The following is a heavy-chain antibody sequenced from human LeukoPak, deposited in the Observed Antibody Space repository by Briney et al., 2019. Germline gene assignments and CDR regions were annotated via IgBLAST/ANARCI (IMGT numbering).Heavy chain of an antibody. CDR3: ARAGYDFWSGKWTPNWFDP. CDR2: IYYSGST. Sequence: SETLSLTCTVSGGSISSHYWSWIRQPPGKGLEWIGYIYYSGSTNYNPSLKSRVTISVDTSKNQFSLKLSSVTAADTAVYCCARAGYDFWSGKWTPNWFDPWGQGTLVTVSS. D-gene: IGHD3-3*01. J-gene: IGHJ5*02. CDR1: GGSISSHY. V-gene: IGHV4-59*11.